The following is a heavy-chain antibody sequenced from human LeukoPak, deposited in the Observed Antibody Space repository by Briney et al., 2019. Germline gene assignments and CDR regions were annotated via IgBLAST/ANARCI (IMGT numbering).Heavy chain of an antibody. D-gene: IGHD3-10*01. Sequence: PSETLSLTCAVYGGSFSGYYWSWIRQPPGKGLEWIGEINHSGSTNYNPSLKSRVTISVDTSKNQFSLKLSSVTAADTAVSYCAREAIYYYGSGRPFNWFDPWGQGTLVTVSS. CDR3: AREAIYYYGSGRPFNWFDP. CDR1: GGSFSGYY. CDR2: INHSGST. V-gene: IGHV4-34*01. J-gene: IGHJ5*02.